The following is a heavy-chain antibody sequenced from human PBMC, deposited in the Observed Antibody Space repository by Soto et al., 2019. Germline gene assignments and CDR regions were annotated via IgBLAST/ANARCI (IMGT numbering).Heavy chain of an antibody. CDR1: ALSISSTIYY. V-gene: IGHV4-39*01. CDR3: ERLSSSYYYYRLEV. CDR2: IYYSGST. Sequence: PSETLSLTCTSSALSISSTIYYWGWIRQPPGKGLEWIGSIYYSGSTYYNPSLKSRVTISVDTSKNQLCMKLSSVNAADKDVYYCERLSSSYYYYRLEVWGQGNTVTRSS. D-gene: IGHD6-6*01. J-gene: IGHJ6*02.